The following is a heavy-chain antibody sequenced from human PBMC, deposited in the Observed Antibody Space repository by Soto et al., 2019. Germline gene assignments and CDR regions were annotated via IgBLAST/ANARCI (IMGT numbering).Heavy chain of an antibody. Sequence: SETLSLTCTVSGGSISSYFWSWIRQPPGKGLEWIGYIYSSEYTDYNPSLKSRVTISVDTSKDQFSLQLKSVTAADTAVYFCAREGNLGRWIQPLDSWGQGTLVTVSS. V-gene: IGHV4-4*08. D-gene: IGHD2-2*03. CDR3: AREGNLGRWIQPLDS. CDR1: GGSISSYF. J-gene: IGHJ4*02. CDR2: IYSSEYT.